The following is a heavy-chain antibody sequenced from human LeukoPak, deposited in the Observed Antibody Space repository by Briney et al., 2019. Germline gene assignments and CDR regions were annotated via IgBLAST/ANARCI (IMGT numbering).Heavy chain of an antibody. D-gene: IGHD6-19*01. V-gene: IGHV3-23*01. CDR1: GFTFSSYA. J-gene: IGHJ5*02. Sequence: GGSLRLSCAASGFTFSSYALSWVRQAPGKGLEWVSTISGNGDSTYYADSVKGRFTISRDNSKNTLYLQMNSLRAEDTAVYYCAKRYSSSGFNWFDPWGQGTLVTVSS. CDR3: AKRYSSSGFNWFDP. CDR2: ISGNGDST.